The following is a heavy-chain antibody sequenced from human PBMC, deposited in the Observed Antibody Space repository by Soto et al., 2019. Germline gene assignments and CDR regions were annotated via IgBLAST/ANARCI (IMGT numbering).Heavy chain of an antibody. CDR2: IIPILGIA. J-gene: IGHJ6*02. D-gene: IGHD2-15*01. CDR3: AREWQKKDCSGGSCFYYYYGMDV. CDR1: GGTFSSYT. Sequence: QVQLVQSGAEVKKPGSSVKVSCKASGGTFSSYTISWVRQAPGQGLEWMGRIIPILGIANYAQKFQGRVTITADKSTSTAYMELSSLRSEDTAVYYCAREWQKKDCSGGSCFYYYYGMDVWGQGTTVTVSS. V-gene: IGHV1-69*08.